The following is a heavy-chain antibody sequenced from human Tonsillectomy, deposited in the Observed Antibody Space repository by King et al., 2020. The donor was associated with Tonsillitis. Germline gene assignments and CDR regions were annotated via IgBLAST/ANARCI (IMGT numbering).Heavy chain of an antibody. J-gene: IGHJ4*02. CDR1: GFTFSSYS. Sequence: VQLVESGGGLVKPGGSLRLSCAASGFTFSSYSMNWVRQAPGKGLEWVSSISFSSSYIFYADSVKGRFTISRDNAKNSLFLQMNSLRAEDTAVYYCASGIAVPDPCVSWGQGTLVTVSS. D-gene: IGHD6-19*01. CDR3: ASGIAVPDPCVS. V-gene: IGHV3-21*01. CDR2: ISFSSSYI.